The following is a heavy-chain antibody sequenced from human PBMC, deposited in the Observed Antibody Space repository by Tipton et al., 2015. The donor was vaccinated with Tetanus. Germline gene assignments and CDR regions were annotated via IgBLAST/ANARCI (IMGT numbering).Heavy chain of an antibody. Sequence: TLSLTCTVSGGSISRPDLYWAWIRQPPGKGLEWIGSVYQSGRPNFNPSLKSRVTLTVDTSKNQFSLKLASVTVADTAVYYCVRQNARDVWLDKKWVNFFYGLDVWGQGTTVSVSS. CDR3: VRQNARDVWLDKKWVNFFYGLDV. J-gene: IGHJ6*02. V-gene: IGHV4-39*01. CDR2: VYQSGRP. CDR1: GGSISRPDLY. D-gene: IGHD3-16*01.